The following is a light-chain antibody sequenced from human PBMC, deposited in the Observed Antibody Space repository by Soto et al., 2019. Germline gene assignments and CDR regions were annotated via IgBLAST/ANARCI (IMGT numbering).Light chain of an antibody. CDR1: SSDVGGYNY. V-gene: IGLV2-14*03. CDR2: DVN. CDR3: TSYTGSTTLV. Sequence: QSAPTQPASVSGSPGQSITISCTGSSSDVGGYNYVSWYQQHPGEAPKLMIYDVNNRPSGVSNRFTGSKSVNTASLTISGLQAEYEADYYCTSYTGSTTLVFGTGTKLPVL. J-gene: IGLJ1*01.